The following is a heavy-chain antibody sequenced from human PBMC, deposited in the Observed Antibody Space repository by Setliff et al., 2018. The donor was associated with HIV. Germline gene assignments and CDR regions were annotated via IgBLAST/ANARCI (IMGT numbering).Heavy chain of an antibody. CDR2: INEDGSER. Sequence: GGSLRLSCAASGFIVSSFWMNWVRQAPGKGLEWLANINEDGSERNCVDSVKGRFTISKDNAKKSLYLQMNSLRAEETAVYYCTKGHYTTSGWGQGTVVTVSS. CDR1: GFIVSSFW. CDR3: TKGHYTTSG. D-gene: IGHD1-1*01. V-gene: IGHV3-7*01. J-gene: IGHJ4*02.